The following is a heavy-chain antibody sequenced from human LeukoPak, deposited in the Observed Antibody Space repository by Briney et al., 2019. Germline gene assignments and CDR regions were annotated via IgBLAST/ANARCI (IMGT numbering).Heavy chain of an antibody. V-gene: IGHV4-34*01. CDR2: INHSGSA. Sequence: SETLSLTCAAYGGSFCGYYWSWIRQPPGKGLEWIGEINHSGSANYNPSLKSRVTISVDTSKNQFSLKLSSVTAADTAVYYCARAHYDYVWGSYRCGFYFDYWGQGTLVTVSS. D-gene: IGHD3-16*02. CDR1: GGSFCGYY. J-gene: IGHJ4*02. CDR3: ARAHYDYVWGSYRCGFYFDY.